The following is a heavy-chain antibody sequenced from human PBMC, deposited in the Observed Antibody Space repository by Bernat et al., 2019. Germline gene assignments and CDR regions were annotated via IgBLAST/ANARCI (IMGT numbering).Heavy chain of an antibody. CDR1: GFTFDDYA. D-gene: IGHD2-15*01. CDR3: AKGPYCSGGSCYSNSFDY. CDR2: ISWNSGRI. V-gene: IGHV3-9*01. Sequence: EVQLVESGGGLVQPGRSLRLSCAASGFTFDDYAMHWVRQAPGKGLEWVSGISWNSGRIVYAGSVKGRFTISRDNAKNSLYLQMNSLRAEDTALYYCAKGPYCSGGSCYSNSFDYWGQGTLVTVSS. J-gene: IGHJ4*02.